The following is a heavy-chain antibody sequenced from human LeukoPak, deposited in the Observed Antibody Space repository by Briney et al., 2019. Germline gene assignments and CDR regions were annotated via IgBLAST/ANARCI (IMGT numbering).Heavy chain of an antibody. Sequence: GGSLEISCQGSGYPFTSYWIGWVRPLPGKGLEWMGIIYPGDSDTRYSPSFQGQVTMSADKSISTAYLQWNSLKASDTAMYYCARLSAIAAVEGDWGQGTLVTVSS. V-gene: IGHV5-51*01. J-gene: IGHJ4*02. D-gene: IGHD6-13*01. CDR1: GYPFTSYW. CDR3: ARLSAIAAVEGD. CDR2: IYPGDSDT.